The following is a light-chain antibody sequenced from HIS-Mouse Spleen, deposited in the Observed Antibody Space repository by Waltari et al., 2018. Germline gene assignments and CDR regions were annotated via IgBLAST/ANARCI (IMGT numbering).Light chain of an antibody. CDR1: SGSIASNY. V-gene: IGLV6-57*02. J-gene: IGLJ2*01. CDR3: QSYDSSNVV. Sequence: NFMLTQPHPVSESPGKTVTISCTGSSGSIASNYVQWYQQRPGSAPTTVFYEDNQRPSGVPDRFSGSIDSSSNSASLTISGLKTEDEADYYCQSYDSSNVVFGGGTKLTVL. CDR2: EDN.